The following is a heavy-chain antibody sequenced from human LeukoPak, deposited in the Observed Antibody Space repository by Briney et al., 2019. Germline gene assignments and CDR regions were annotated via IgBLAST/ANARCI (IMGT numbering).Heavy chain of an antibody. CDR2: IYHSGST. D-gene: IGHD6-13*01. V-gene: IGHV4-30-2*01. J-gene: IGHJ4*02. Sequence: TLSLTCTVSGGSISSGGYYWSWIRQPPGKGLGWIGYIYHSGSTYYNPSLKSRVTISVDRSKNQFSLKLSSVTAADTAVYYCARADSSSCLDYWGQGTLVTVSS. CDR3: ARADSSSCLDY. CDR1: GGSISSGGYY.